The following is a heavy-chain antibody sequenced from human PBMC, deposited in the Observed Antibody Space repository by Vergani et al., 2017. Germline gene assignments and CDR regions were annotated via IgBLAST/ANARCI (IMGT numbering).Heavy chain of an antibody. CDR1: GLTFRNYA. J-gene: IGHJ4*02. CDR3: AKSGGSGGQNRGTDY. V-gene: IGHV3-23*01. CDR2: ISGSGGST. D-gene: IGHD3-16*01. Sequence: EVQLLESGGGLVQPGGSLRLSCAASGLTFRNYAMSWVRQALGKGLEWVSTISGSGGSTYYADSVKGRFTISRDNSKNTLNLQMNSLRAEDTAVYYCAKSGGSGGQNRGTDYWGQGILVTVSS.